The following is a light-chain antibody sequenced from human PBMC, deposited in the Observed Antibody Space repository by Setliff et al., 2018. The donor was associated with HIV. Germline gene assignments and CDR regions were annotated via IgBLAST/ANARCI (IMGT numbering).Light chain of an antibody. CDR3: ASWDDSLSGLV. J-gene: IGLJ1*01. V-gene: IGLV1-47*01. CDR1: SSNIGTRD. CDR2: KNN. Sequence: QSALTQPPSASGTPGQRVTISCSGSSSNIGTRDVCWYQQLPGTAPKLLINKNNQRPSGGPDRFSASKSGTSASLAISGLRSDDEADYYCASWDDSLSGLVFGTGTKVTVL.